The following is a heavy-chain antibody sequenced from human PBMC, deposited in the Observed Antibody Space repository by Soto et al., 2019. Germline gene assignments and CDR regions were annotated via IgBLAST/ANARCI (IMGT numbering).Heavy chain of an antibody. CDR1: AGSISRGGHY. J-gene: IGHJ6*02. D-gene: IGHD2-15*01. CDR3: AIALTPAELDV. V-gene: IGHV4-31*03. Sequence: SETLSLTYTVSAGSISRGGHYWNWIRQRPGKGLEWIGYIYATGNSYYKPSLRNRVSISLDTSKNQVSLQLTSVTAADTAVYKAAIALTPAELDVWG. CDR2: IYATGNS.